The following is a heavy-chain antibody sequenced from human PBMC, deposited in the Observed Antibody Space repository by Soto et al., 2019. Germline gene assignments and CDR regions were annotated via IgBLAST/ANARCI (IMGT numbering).Heavy chain of an antibody. CDR3: AKGGGGYSYGYFDY. D-gene: IGHD5-18*01. J-gene: IGHJ4*02. CDR1: GFTFSSYA. V-gene: IGHV3-23*01. CDR2: ISGSGGST. Sequence: LSLTCAASGFTFSSYAMSWVRQAPGKGLEWVSAISGSGGSTYYADSVKGRFTISRDNSKNTLYLQMNSLRAEDTAVYYCAKGGGGYSYGYFDYWGQGTLVTVSS.